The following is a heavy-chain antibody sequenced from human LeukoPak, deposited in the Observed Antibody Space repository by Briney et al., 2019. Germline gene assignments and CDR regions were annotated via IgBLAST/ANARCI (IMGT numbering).Heavy chain of an antibody. D-gene: IGHD3-3*01. CDR2: IYTRGST. CDR1: GGSISSYY. Sequence: SETLSLTCTVSGGSISSYYWNWIRQPAGKGLEWIGHIYTRGSTKYNPSLKSRATMSIDTSRNQFPLNLYSVTAADTAVYYCATNYTAVSAFDSWGQGTLVTVSS. J-gene: IGHJ4*02. CDR3: ATNYTAVSAFDS. V-gene: IGHV4-4*07.